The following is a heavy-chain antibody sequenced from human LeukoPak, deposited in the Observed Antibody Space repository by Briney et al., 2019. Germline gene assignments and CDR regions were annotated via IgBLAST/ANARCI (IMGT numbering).Heavy chain of an antibody. V-gene: IGHV3-23*01. CDR2: ISGSGGST. CDR3: AKDFYGRIAARWGGYFDY. Sequence: HPGGSLRLSCAASGFTFSSYAMSWVRQAPGKGLEWVSAISGSGGSTYYADSVKGRFTISRDNSKNTLYLQMNSLRAEDTAVYYYAKDFYGRIAARWGGYFDYWGQGTLVTVSS. J-gene: IGHJ4*02. CDR1: GFTFSSYA. D-gene: IGHD6-6*01.